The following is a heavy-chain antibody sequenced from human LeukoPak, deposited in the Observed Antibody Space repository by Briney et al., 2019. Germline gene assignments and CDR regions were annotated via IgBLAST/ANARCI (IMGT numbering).Heavy chain of an antibody. Sequence: SETLSLTCTVSGGSISSSSHYWGWIRQPPGKGLEWIGSIYYSGTTAYNPSLKSRVTISVDTSKNQFTLKLSSVTAADTAVYYCVRWQSGSMFHPPWGQGTLVTVSS. CDR1: GGSISSSSHY. D-gene: IGHD3-10*02. CDR2: IYYSGTT. J-gene: IGHJ5*02. V-gene: IGHV4-39*01. CDR3: VRWQSGSMFHPP.